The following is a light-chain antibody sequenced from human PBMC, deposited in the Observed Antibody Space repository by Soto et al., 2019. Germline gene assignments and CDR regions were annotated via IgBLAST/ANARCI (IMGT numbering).Light chain of an antibody. J-gene: IGLJ2*01. CDR2: DVS. CDR1: SSDVGGYNY. Sequence: QSVLTQPASVSGSPGQSITISCTGTSSDVGGYNYVSWYQQHPGKAPKLMIYDVSNRPSGVPNRFSGSKSGNTASLTISGLQAEDEADFYCSSYTSSSTLVLFGGETKLTVL. V-gene: IGLV2-14*01. CDR3: SSYTSSSTLVL.